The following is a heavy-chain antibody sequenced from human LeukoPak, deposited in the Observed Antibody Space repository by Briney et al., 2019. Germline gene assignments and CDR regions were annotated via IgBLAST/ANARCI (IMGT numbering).Heavy chain of an antibody. V-gene: IGHV4-38-2*01. CDR2: IYQCGST. CDR3: ARQGIGRRRTGTYRRGGNWFDP. CDR1: GYSISSGYY. J-gene: IGHJ5*02. Sequence: PSETLSLTCAVSGYSISSGYYRGWIRQPPGKGLERIGRIYQCGSTYYNPSVKRRLTLSVDTSKNQFSLKLSSVPAADTAVYYCARQGIGRRRTGTYRRGGNWFDPWGQGTLVTVSS. D-gene: IGHD1-7*01.